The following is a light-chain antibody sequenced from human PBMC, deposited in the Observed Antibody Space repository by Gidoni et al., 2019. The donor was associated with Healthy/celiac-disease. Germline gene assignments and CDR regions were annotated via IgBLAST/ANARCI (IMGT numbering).Light chain of an antibody. CDR1: QSIRSY. J-gene: IGKJ4*01. CDR2: AAS. V-gene: IGKV1-39*01. Sequence: DIQMTQSPSSLSASVGDRVTIHCRASQSIRSYLNCYQQKPGKAPKLLIYAASSLQSGVPSRFSGSGSGTDFTLTISSLQPEDFATYYCQQSYSTPLTFGGGTKVEIK. CDR3: QQSYSTPLT.